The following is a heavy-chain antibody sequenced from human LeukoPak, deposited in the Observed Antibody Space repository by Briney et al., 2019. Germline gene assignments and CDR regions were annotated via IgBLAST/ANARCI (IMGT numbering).Heavy chain of an antibody. Sequence: GGSLRLSCAASGFTFSSYAMHWVRQAPGKGLEWVAVISYDGSNKYYADSVKGRFTISRDNSKNTLYLQMNSLRAEDTAVYYCARDSQDDIVVVVAATDPYFDYWGQGTLVTVSS. V-gene: IGHV3-30-3*01. CDR2: ISYDGSNK. J-gene: IGHJ4*02. D-gene: IGHD2-15*01. CDR1: GFTFSSYA. CDR3: ARDSQDDIVVVVAATDPYFDY.